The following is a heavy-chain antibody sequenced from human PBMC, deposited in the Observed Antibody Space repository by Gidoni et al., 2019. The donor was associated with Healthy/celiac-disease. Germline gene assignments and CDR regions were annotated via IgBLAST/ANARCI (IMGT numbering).Heavy chain of an antibody. J-gene: IGHJ5*02. D-gene: IGHD3-16*01. Sequence: EVQLVESGGGLVQPGRSLRLSCTASGFPFGDYAMSWVRQAPGKGLEWVGFIRSKAYGGTTEYAASVKGRFTISRDDSKSIAYLQMNSLKTEDTAVYYCTRGVITFMQFEFDPWGQGTLVTVSS. CDR3: TRGVITFMQFEFDP. V-gene: IGHV3-49*04. CDR2: IRSKAYGGTT. CDR1: GFPFGDYA.